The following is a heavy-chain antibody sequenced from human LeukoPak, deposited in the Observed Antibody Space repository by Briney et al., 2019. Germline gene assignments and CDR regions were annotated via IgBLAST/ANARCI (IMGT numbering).Heavy chain of an antibody. CDR1: GYTFTGYY. CDR2: INPNSGGT. Sequence: GASVKVSCKASGYTFTGYYIHWVRQAPGQGLEWMGWINPNSGGTNYAQKFQGRVTMTRDTSISTAYMELSRLRSDDTAVYYCARAAERIWFGELSYFDYWGQGTLVTVSS. V-gene: IGHV1-2*02. J-gene: IGHJ4*02. D-gene: IGHD3-10*01. CDR3: ARAAERIWFGELSYFDY.